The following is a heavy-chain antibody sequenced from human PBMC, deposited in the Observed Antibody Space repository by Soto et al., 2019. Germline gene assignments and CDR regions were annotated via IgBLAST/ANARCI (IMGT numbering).Heavy chain of an antibody. D-gene: IGHD3-3*01. CDR1: GFTFTSSA. Sequence: GASVKVSCKASGFTFTSSAVQWVRQSLGQRVEWIGWIVVGSRNTNYAQKFQERVTITRDMSTSTAYMELSSLRSEDTAVYYCAAESHYDFWSGPDAFDIWGQGTMVTVSS. CDR3: AAESHYDFWSGPDAFDI. J-gene: IGHJ3*02. CDR2: IVVGSRNT. V-gene: IGHV1-58*01.